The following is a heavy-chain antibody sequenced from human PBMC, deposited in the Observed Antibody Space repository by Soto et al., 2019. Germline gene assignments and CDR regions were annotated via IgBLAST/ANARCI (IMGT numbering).Heavy chain of an antibody. CDR1: GYTFTSYD. V-gene: IGHV1-8*01. CDR2: MNPNSGNT. CDR3: ARVHRQWLPWAGAY. J-gene: IGHJ4*02. Sequence: QVQLVQSGAEVKKPGASVKVSCKASGYTFTSYDINWVRQATGQGLEWMGWMNPNSGNTGYAQKSQGRVTRPRNTSITTAYRERSSLRSEDTAVYYCARVHRQWLPWAGAYWAQGTRVTVSS. D-gene: IGHD6-19*01.